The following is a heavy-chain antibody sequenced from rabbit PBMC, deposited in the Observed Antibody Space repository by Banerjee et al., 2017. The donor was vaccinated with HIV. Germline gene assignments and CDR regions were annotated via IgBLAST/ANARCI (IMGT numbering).Heavy chain of an antibody. D-gene: IGHD6-1*01. J-gene: IGHJ4*01. V-gene: IGHV1S45*01. CDR2: IGVGSSGST. CDR3: ARDPGNAYHDL. Sequence: QQQLEESGGGLVKPGGTLTLTCKASGIDFSSYYYMCWVRQAPGKGPEWVACIGVGSSGSTYYASWAKGRFTISKTSSTTVTLQMTSLTAADTATYFCARDPGNAYHDLWGPGTLVTVS. CDR1: GIDFSSYYY.